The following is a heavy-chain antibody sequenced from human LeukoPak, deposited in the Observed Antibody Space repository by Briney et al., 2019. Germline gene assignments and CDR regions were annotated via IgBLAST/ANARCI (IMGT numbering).Heavy chain of an antibody. Sequence: SETLSLTCAVSGGSISSYYWSWIRQPPGKGLEWIGYIYYSGSTNYNPSLKSRVTISVDTSKNQFSLKLSSVTAADTAVYYCAREETHSYYFNYWGQGTLVTVSS. CDR2: IYYSGST. CDR1: GGSISSYY. V-gene: IGHV4-59*01. CDR3: AREETHSYYFNY. J-gene: IGHJ4*02.